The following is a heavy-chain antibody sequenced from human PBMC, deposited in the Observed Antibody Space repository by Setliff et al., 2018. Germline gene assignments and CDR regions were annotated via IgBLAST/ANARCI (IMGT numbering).Heavy chain of an antibody. CDR1: GGSISSSSYY. CDR2: IYHSGST. CDR3: ARETGTTSIHYGMDV. D-gene: IGHD1-7*01. J-gene: IGHJ6*02. Sequence: PSETLSLTCTVSGGSISSSSYYWGWIRQPPGKGLEWIGSIYHSGSTYYNPSLKSRVTISVDTSKNQFSLKLSSVTAADTAVYYCARETGTTSIHYGMDVWGQGTTVTVS. V-gene: IGHV4-39*07.